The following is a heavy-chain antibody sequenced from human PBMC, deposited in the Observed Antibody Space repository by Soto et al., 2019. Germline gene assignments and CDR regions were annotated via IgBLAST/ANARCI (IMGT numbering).Heavy chain of an antibody. CDR2: ISGSGGST. J-gene: IGHJ4*02. CDR3: AKDRGPPFGVVISYFDY. D-gene: IGHD3-3*01. Sequence: GESLKISCAASGFTFSSYAMSWVRQAPGKGLEWVSAISGSGGSTYYADSVKGRFTISRDNSKNTLYLQMNSLRAEDTAVYYCAKDRGPPFGVVISYFDYWGQGTLVTVSS. V-gene: IGHV3-23*01. CDR1: GFTFSSYA.